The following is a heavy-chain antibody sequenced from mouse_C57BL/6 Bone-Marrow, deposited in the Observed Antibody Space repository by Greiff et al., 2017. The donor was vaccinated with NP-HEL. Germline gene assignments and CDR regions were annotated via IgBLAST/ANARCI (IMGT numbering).Heavy chain of an antibody. CDR1: GYTFTSYW. CDR3: AILLGLRRDWYCDV. CDR2: IHPSDSDT. J-gene: IGHJ1*03. D-gene: IGHD2-9*01. Sequence: VQLQQPGAELVKPGASVKVSCKASGYTFTSYWMHWVKQRPGQGLEWIGRIHPSDSDTNYTQKFKGKATLTVDTSSSTAYMQLSSRTSEDSAVYYCAILLGLRRDWYCDVGGTGTTVTVSS. V-gene: IGHV1-74*01.